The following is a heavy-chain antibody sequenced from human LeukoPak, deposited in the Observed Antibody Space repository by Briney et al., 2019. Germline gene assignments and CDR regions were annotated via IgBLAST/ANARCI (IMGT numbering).Heavy chain of an antibody. D-gene: IGHD6-13*01. V-gene: IGHV1-69*05. CDR2: IIPIFGTA. J-gene: IGHJ4*02. CDR3: AREETAAGTGYLDY. CDR1: GGTFSSYA. Sequence: SVKVSCKASGGTFSSYAISWVRQAPGQGLEWMGGIIPIFGTANYAQKFQGRVTITTDESTSTAYMELSSLRSEDTAVYYCAREETAAGTGYLDYWGQGTLVTVSS.